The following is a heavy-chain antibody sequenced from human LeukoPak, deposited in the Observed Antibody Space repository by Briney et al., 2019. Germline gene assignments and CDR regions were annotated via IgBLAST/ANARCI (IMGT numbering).Heavy chain of an antibody. J-gene: IGHJ6*03. CDR1: GFTFSDYY. Sequence: GGSLRLSCAASGFTFSDYYMSWLRQAPGKGLEWVSYISSSGSIIYDADSVKGRYTISRDNAKNSLNLQMNSLRAEDTAVYYCAREYSSGWAYYMDVWGKGTTVTVSS. CDR2: ISSSGSII. CDR3: AREYSSGWAYYMDV. V-gene: IGHV3-11*04. D-gene: IGHD6-19*01.